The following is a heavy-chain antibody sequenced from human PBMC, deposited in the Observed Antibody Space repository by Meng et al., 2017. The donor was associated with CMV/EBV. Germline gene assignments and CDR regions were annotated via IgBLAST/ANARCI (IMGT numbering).Heavy chain of an antibody. Sequence: GESLKISRAASGFTFSSYSTNWVRQAPGKGLEWVSSISSSSSYIYYADSVKGRFTISRDNAKNSLYLQMNSLRAEDTAVYYCARDRGGDIAPYYYYGMDVWGQGTTVTVSS. CDR1: GFTFSSYS. D-gene: IGHD2-15*01. CDR3: ARDRGGDIAPYYYYGMDV. J-gene: IGHJ6*02. CDR2: ISSSSSYI. V-gene: IGHV3-21*01.